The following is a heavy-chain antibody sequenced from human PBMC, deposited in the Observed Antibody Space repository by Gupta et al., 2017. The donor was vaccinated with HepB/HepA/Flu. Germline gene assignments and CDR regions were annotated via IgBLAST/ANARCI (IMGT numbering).Heavy chain of an antibody. V-gene: IGHV3-33*01. CDR2: TWFDGSNK. J-gene: IGHJ4*02. D-gene: IGHD3-22*01. Sequence: VQLVECGGGVVQPGRSLSLACAASGTSFSNQGMHWVRQAPGKGLGWVAFTWFDGSNKYYADSVKGRFTISRDNSKNTLYLHTTSLRAEDTAVYYCARAGYYDSSGYLDYWGQGTLVTVSS. CDR1: GTSFSNQG. CDR3: ARAGYYDSSGYLDY.